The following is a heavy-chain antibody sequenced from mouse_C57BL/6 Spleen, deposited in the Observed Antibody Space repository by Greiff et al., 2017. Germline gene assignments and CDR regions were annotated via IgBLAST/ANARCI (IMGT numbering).Heavy chain of an antibody. D-gene: IGHD1-1*01. CDR2: IDPSDSYT. CDR3: ARSGHYYGSSTYWYFDV. J-gene: IGHJ1*03. V-gene: IGHV1-59*01. Sequence: QVQLQQSGAELVRPGTSVKLSCKASGYTFTSYWMHWVKQRPGQGLEWIGVIDPSDSYTNYNQKFKGKATLTVDTSSSTAYMQLSSLTSEDSAVYYCARSGHYYGSSTYWYFDVWGTGTTVTVSS. CDR1: GYTFTSYW.